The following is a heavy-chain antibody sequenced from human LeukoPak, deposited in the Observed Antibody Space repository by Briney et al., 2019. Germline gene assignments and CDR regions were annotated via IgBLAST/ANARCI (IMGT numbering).Heavy chain of an antibody. D-gene: IGHD3-22*01. Sequence: SETLSLTCTVSGGSVSRSPYYWGWIRQPPGKGLEWIGEINHSGSTNYNPSLKSRVTISVDTSKNQFSLKLSSVTAADTAVYYCARQSYYYDSSGEDYYFDYWGQGTLVTVSS. CDR2: INHSGST. CDR3: ARQSYYYDSSGEDYYFDY. CDR1: GGSVSRSPYY. J-gene: IGHJ4*02. V-gene: IGHV4-39*01.